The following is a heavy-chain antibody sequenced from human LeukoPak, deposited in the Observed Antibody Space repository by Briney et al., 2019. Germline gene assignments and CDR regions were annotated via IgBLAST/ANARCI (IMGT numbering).Heavy chain of an antibody. Sequence: PGGSLRLSCAASGFTVSNNHMSWVRQAPGKGLEWVSVIYTGGSANYADSVKGRFTISRDNSKNTLYLQMNSLRAEDTAVYYCARDRGGDGYTLDYFDYWGQGTLVTVSS. CDR3: ARDRGGDGYTLDYFDY. CDR1: GFTVSNNH. V-gene: IGHV3-53*05. CDR2: IYTGGSA. J-gene: IGHJ4*02. D-gene: IGHD5-24*01.